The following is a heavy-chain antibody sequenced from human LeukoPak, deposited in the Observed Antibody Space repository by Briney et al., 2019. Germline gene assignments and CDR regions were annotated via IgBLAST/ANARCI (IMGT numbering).Heavy chain of an antibody. CDR2: INWNGGST. CDR3: ARPYSSSWYYDGFDY. Sequence: RTGGSLRLSCAASGFSFSSYSMNWVRHAPGKGLEWVSGINWNGGSTVYADSVKGRFTISRDNAKNSLYLQMNSLRAEDTALYYCARPYSSSWYYDGFDYWGQGTLVTVSS. V-gene: IGHV3-20*04. CDR1: GFSFSSYS. D-gene: IGHD6-13*01. J-gene: IGHJ4*02.